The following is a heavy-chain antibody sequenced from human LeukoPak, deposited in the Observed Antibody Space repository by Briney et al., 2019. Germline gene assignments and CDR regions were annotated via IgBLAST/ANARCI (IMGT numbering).Heavy chain of an antibody. D-gene: IGHD6-19*01. CDR2: ISGSGGST. CDR1: GFTFSSYA. J-gene: IGHJ5*02. V-gene: IGHV3-23*01. CDR3: AKDQFSSGLNWFDP. Sequence: PGGSLRLSCAASGFTFSSYAMSWVRQAPGKGLEWVSAISGSGGSTYYADSEKGRFTISRDNSKNTLYLQMNSLRAEDTAVYYCAKDQFSSGLNWFDPWGQGTLVTVSS.